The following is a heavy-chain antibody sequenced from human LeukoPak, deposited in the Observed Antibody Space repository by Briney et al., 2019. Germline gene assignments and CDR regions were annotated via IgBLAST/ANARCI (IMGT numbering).Heavy chain of an antibody. Sequence: ASVKVSCKASGYTFTSYGISWVRQAPGQGLEYMGWVNTNTGNPTYAQGFTGRFVFSSDSSVSTAYLQITSLKADDSAIYFCASCNDSSGYFAYWGQGTLVTVSS. CDR3: ASCNDSSGYFAY. J-gene: IGHJ4*02. D-gene: IGHD3-22*01. CDR1: GYTFTSYG. V-gene: IGHV7-4-1*02. CDR2: VNTNTGNP.